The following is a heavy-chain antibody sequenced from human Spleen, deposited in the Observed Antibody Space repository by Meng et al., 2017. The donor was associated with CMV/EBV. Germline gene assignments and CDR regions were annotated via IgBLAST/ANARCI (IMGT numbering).Heavy chain of an antibody. CDR1: GFTVSSNY. CDR3: AREDWNYVFWYFDL. Sequence: CAASGFTVSSNYMSWVRQAPGKGLEWVSVIYSGGSTYYADSVKGRFTISRDNSKNTLYLQMNSLRAEDTAVYYCAREDWNYVFWYFDLWGRGTLVTVSS. CDR2: IYSGGST. J-gene: IGHJ2*01. D-gene: IGHD1-7*01. V-gene: IGHV3-66*02.